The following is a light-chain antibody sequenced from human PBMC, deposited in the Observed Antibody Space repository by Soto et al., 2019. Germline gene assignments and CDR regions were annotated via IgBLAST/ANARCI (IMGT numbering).Light chain of an antibody. J-gene: IGKJ1*01. CDR2: DAS. Sequence: DIQMTQSPSTLSASVGDRVTITCRASQTINSWLAWYQQRPGKAPKLLIYDASSLESGVPSRFSGSGSGTEFTLTISSLQPDDFATYYCQQYNIYSPWTFGQGTKVDIK. CDR1: QTINSW. V-gene: IGKV1-5*01. CDR3: QQYNIYSPWT.